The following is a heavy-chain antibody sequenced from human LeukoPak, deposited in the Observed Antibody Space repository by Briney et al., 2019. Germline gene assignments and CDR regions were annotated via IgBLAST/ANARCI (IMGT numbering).Heavy chain of an antibody. J-gene: IGHJ4*02. CDR3: ARVLTATSLFDY. Sequence: SETLSLTCTVSDYSISSAYYWGWIRQPPGKGLQWIGSIYHSGSTYYNPSLKSRITISIDTSKNQFSLKLNSVTAADTAVYYCARVLTATSLFDYWGQGTLVTVSS. CDR2: IYHSGST. D-gene: IGHD2-21*02. V-gene: IGHV4-38-2*02. CDR1: DYSISSAYY.